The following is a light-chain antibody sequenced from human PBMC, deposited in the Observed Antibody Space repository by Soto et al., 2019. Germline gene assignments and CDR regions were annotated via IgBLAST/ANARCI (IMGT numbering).Light chain of an antibody. CDR3: QQYNNWHLT. Sequence: EIVMTQSPATLSVSPGERATLSCRASQSVSSNLAWYQQKPGQAPRLLIYGASTRATRIPASFSGSGSGTEFTLTISSLQSEDFAVYYCQQYNNWHLTFGGGTKVEIK. V-gene: IGKV3-15*01. CDR2: GAS. CDR1: QSVSSN. J-gene: IGKJ4*01.